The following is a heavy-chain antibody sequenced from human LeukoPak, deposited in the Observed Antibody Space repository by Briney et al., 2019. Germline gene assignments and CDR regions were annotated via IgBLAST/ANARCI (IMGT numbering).Heavy chain of an antibody. CDR2: ISGSGGSS. D-gene: IGHD3-9*01. CDR3: AKGTTYYDVLTGYGYPYYFDY. CDR1: GFTFSSYA. V-gene: IGHV3-23*01. J-gene: IGHJ4*02. Sequence: GGSLRLSCAASGFTFSSYAMSWVRQAPGKGLEWVSAISGSGGSSYYADSVKGRFTISRDNSKNTLYLQMNSLRAEDTATYYCAKGTTYYDVLTGYGYPYYFDYWGQGTLVTVSS.